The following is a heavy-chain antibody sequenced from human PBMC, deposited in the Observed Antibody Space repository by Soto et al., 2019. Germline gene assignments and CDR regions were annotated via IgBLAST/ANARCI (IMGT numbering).Heavy chain of an antibody. Sequence: QEHLVESGGGVVQPGRSLRLSCAASRFNFNIYAMHWVRQAPSKGLEGVALISKDGSTKYYADSVKGRFTISRDNAKNTLFLQMDSLRPDDTAVYYCARVTKEKWLVKGFDPWGQGTLVTVSS. CDR3: ARVTKEKWLVKGFDP. CDR1: RFNFNIYA. V-gene: IGHV3-30-3*01. D-gene: IGHD6-19*01. J-gene: IGHJ5*02. CDR2: ISKDGSTK.